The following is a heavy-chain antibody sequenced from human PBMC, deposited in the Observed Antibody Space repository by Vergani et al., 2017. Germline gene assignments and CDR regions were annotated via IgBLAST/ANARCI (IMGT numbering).Heavy chain of an antibody. V-gene: IGHV4-39*01. Sequence: QLQLQESGPGLVKPSETLSLTCTVSGGSISSSSYYWGWIRQPPGKGLEWIGSIYYSGSTYYNPSLKSRVTISVDTSKNQFSLKLSSVTAADTAVYYCASSPQAYYDFWIGYSGDYYYCMDVWGQGTTVTVSS. CDR2: IYYSGST. CDR1: GGSISSSSYY. J-gene: IGHJ6*02. D-gene: IGHD3-3*01. CDR3: ASSPQAYYDFWIGYSGDYYYCMDV.